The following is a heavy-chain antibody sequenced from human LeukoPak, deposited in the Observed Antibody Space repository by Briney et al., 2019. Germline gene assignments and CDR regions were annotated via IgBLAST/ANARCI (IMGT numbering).Heavy chain of an antibody. V-gene: IGHV3-15*07. CDR1: VFTLSNVW. Sequence: GGSLRLSCAASVFTLSNVWMNWVRQAPGKGLEWVGRIKSKTDGGTTDYAAPVKGRFTISRDESENMIYLEMNSLKIEDTAVYYCTTPRGIPNWGQGTLVTVSS. CDR3: TTPRGIPN. J-gene: IGHJ4*02. CDR2: IKSKTDGGTT. D-gene: IGHD2-21*01.